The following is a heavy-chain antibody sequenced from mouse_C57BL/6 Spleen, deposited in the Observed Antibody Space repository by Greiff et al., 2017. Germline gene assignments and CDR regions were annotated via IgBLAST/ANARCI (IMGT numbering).Heavy chain of an antibody. Sequence: EVHLVESGGGLVQPGGSMKLSCVASGFTFSNYWMNWVRQSPEKGLEWVAQIRVKSDNYATNYAESVKGRFTISRDDSKSSVYLQMNNLRAEDTGIYYCTGEVTTGDWGQGTTLTVSS. CDR1: GFTFSNYW. CDR2: IRVKSDNYAT. D-gene: IGHD2-2*01. V-gene: IGHV6-3*01. J-gene: IGHJ2*01. CDR3: TGEVTTGD.